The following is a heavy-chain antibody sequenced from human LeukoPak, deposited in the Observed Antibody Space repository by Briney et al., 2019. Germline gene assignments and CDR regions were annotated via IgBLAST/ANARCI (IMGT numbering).Heavy chain of an antibody. CDR3: ARDLYPVSSGWSGGHAFDI. Sequence: PSETLSLTCTVSGGSISSSSYYWGWIRQPAGKGLEWIGRMYTSGSTNYNPSLKSRVTISVDTSKNQLSLKLSSVTAADTAVYYCARDLYPVSSGWSGGHAFDIWGQGTMVTVSS. D-gene: IGHD6-19*01. CDR1: GGSISSSSYY. V-gene: IGHV4-61*02. J-gene: IGHJ3*02. CDR2: MYTSGST.